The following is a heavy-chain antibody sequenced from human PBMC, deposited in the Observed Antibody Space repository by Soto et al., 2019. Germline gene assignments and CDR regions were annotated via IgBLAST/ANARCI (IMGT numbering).Heavy chain of an antibody. CDR2: IYYSGST. CDR1: GGSISSGGYY. Sequence: SETLSLTCTVSGGSISSGGYYWSWIRQHPGKGLEWIGYIYYSGSTYYNPSLKSRVTISVDTSKNQFSLKLSSVTAADTAVYYCARDEVKYSSSSPSDLFLYYYGMDVWGQGTTVTVSS. CDR3: ARDEVKYSSSSPSDLFLYYYGMDV. V-gene: IGHV4-31*03. J-gene: IGHJ6*02. D-gene: IGHD6-6*01.